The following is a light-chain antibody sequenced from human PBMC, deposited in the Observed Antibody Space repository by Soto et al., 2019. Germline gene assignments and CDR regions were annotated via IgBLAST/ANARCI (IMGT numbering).Light chain of an antibody. Sequence: DIQMTQSPSSLSASVGDRVTITCRASQSIGKFLNWYQQKPGTAPKLLIYAASSLLSGVPSRFSGSGSGTNFTLTISGLQPEDSATYYCQQNYDTPITFGQGTRLEIK. CDR2: AAS. J-gene: IGKJ5*01. CDR3: QQNYDTPIT. V-gene: IGKV1-39*01. CDR1: QSIGKF.